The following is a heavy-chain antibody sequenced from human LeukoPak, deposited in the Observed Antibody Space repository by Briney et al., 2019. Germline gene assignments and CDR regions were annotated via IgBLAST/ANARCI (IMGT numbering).Heavy chain of an antibody. Sequence: PSETLSLTCTVSGGSISSSTYYWGWIRQPPGKGLEWIGSIYYSGNTYYNPSLKSRVTISVDTSKNQFSLKLSSVTAADTAVYYCAGLKLRWFADIWGQGTMVTVSS. CDR3: AGLKLRWFADI. J-gene: IGHJ3*02. CDR1: GGSISSSTYY. D-gene: IGHD4-23*01. CDR2: IYYSGNT. V-gene: IGHV4-39*01.